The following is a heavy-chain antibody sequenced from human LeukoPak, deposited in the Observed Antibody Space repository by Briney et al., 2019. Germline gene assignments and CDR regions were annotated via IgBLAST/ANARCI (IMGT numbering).Heavy chain of an antibody. J-gene: IGHJ4*02. Sequence: PGGSLRLSCAASRSTFSSYAMSWVRQAPGKGLEWVSAISGSGGSTYYADSVKGRFTISRDNSKNTLYLQMNSLRAEDTAVYYCAKASLKQWLPPCPGYWGQGTLVTVSS. CDR3: AKASLKQWLPPCPGY. CDR2: ISGSGGST. CDR1: RSTFSSYA. D-gene: IGHD6-19*01. V-gene: IGHV3-23*01.